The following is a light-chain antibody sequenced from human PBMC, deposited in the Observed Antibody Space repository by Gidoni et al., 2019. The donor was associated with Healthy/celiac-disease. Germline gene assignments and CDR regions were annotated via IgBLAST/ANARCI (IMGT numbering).Light chain of an antibody. Sequence: EIVLTQSPATLSLSPGERATLSCRASQRVSSYLAWYQQKPGQAPRLLIYDASNRATGIPARFRGSGSGTDFTLTISSLEPEDFAVYYCQRRSNWPPVTFGQGTKVEIK. CDR1: QRVSSY. J-gene: IGKJ1*01. CDR3: QRRSNWPPVT. CDR2: DAS. V-gene: IGKV3-11*01.